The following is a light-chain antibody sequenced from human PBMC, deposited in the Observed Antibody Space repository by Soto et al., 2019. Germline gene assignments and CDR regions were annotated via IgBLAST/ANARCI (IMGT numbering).Light chain of an antibody. CDR3: LQYGSSPYT. CDR1: QSVSSSC. J-gene: IGKJ2*01. Sequence: ENVLTQSPGTLYLSPGERATLSCRASQSVSSSCLAWLQQKPGQAPRLIIYGASSRGSGIPDRFSGSGSGTDFTLTISRLEPEDFAVYYCLQYGSSPYTFGQGTKLEIK. V-gene: IGKV3-20*01. CDR2: GAS.